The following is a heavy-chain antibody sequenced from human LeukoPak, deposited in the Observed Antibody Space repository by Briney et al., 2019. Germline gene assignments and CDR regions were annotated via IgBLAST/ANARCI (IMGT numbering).Heavy chain of an antibody. J-gene: IGHJ4*02. D-gene: IGHD1-26*01. V-gene: IGHV3-30*04. Sequence: PGGSLRLSCVVSGFNFDNFAMHWVRQPLGKGLEWVAVISHDGRTKYYADSMKGRFTISRDNAQNSLYLQMNSLRAEDTAIYYCVRDRGTYRPIDYWGQGTLVTVSS. CDR1: GFNFDNFA. CDR3: VRDRGTYRPIDY. CDR2: ISHDGRTK.